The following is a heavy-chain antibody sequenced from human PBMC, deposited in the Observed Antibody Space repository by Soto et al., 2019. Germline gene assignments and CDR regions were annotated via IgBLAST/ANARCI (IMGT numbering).Heavy chain of an antibody. J-gene: IGHJ4*02. CDR1: GFNFIRKY. Sequence: EVQLVESGGGLIQPGGSLRLSCAASGFNFIRKYMIWVRQAPGKGLEWVGRIRNKVHSYATAYAASVRGRFTISRDDSKNTTFLQMKSLNTEDTAVYYCISHSPEDMKRTWGQGTLVTVSS. D-gene: IGHD2-15*01. CDR2: IRNKVHSYAT. V-gene: IGHV3-73*01. CDR3: ISHSPEDMKRT.